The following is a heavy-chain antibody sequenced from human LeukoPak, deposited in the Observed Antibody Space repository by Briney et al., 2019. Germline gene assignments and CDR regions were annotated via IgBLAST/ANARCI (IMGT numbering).Heavy chain of an antibody. CDR3: AKDPRMTTLDY. CDR2: ISGSGGST. J-gene: IGHJ4*02. Sequence: GGSLRLSCAASGFTFSSNAMSWVRQAPGKGLEWVSAISGSGGSTYYADSVKGRFTISRDNSKNTLYLQMHSLRAEDTAVYYCAKDPRMTTLDYWGQGTLVTVSS. CDR1: GFTFSSNA. V-gene: IGHV3-23*01. D-gene: IGHD4-11*01.